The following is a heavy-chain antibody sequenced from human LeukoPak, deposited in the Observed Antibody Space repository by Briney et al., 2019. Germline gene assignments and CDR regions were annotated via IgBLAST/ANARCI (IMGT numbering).Heavy chain of an antibody. Sequence: SETLSLTCTVSGGSISSYYWSWLRQPPGKGLEWIGYIYYSGSTNYNPSLKSRVTISVDTSKNQFSLKLSSVTAADTAVYYCARSSGWAYFDYWGQGTLVTVSS. D-gene: IGHD6-19*01. CDR2: IYYSGST. CDR3: ARSSGWAYFDY. J-gene: IGHJ4*02. CDR1: GGSISSYY. V-gene: IGHV4-59*01.